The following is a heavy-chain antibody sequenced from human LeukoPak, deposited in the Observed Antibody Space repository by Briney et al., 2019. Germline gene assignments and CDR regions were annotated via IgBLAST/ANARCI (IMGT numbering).Heavy chain of an antibody. Sequence: SETLSFTCTVSGGSISSTSYYWHWVRQPPGKGLEWIANVYYGGNTFYNSSLESRVTISVDMSKNQFSLKLTSLTAADTAVYYCARQRADYFYHYLDVWGKGTSVTVSS. J-gene: IGHJ6*03. CDR2: VYYGGNT. V-gene: IGHV4-39*01. CDR1: GGSISSTSYY. CDR3: ARQRADYFYHYLDV.